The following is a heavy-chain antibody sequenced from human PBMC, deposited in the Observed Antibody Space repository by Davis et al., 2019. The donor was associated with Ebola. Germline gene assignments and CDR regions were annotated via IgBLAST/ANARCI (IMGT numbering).Heavy chain of an antibody. CDR1: GFNFATYW. D-gene: IGHD3-16*01. V-gene: IGHV5-51*01. Sequence: GESLKISCEGSGFNFATYWIAWVRQVPGKGLEWMGVIYPDDSDARYSPSFQGQVTISADKSISTAYLQWDSLKASDTAMYYCVRLTCSTVSCYALDYWGQGSLVTVSS. CDR2: IYPDDSDA. J-gene: IGHJ4*02. CDR3: VRLTCSTVSCYALDY.